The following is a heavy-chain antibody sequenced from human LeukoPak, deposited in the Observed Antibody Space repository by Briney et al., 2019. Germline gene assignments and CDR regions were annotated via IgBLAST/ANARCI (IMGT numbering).Heavy chain of an antibody. J-gene: IGHJ4*02. CDR3: ARERGDYDGFDY. CDR1: GYSFTGYY. D-gene: IGHD4-23*01. V-gene: IGHV1-2*02. Sequence: ASVKVSCKTSGYSFTGYYMHWVRQAPGQGLEWMGRINPNTGGTDYAQRFQGRVTITRDTSASTAYMELSSLTSEDTAVYYCARERGDYDGFDYWGQGTLVTVSS. CDR2: INPNTGGT.